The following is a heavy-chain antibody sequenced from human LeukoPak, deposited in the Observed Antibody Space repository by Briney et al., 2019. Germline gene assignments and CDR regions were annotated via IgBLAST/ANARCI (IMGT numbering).Heavy chain of an antibody. J-gene: IGHJ6*03. V-gene: IGHV3-20*04. CDR2: INWNGGST. CDR1: GFTFDDYG. CDR3: ARPPKSSNYYYYYMDV. Sequence: GGSLRLSCAASGFTFDDYGMSWVRQAPGKGLEWVSGINWNGGSTGYADSVKGRFTISRDNAKNSLYLQMNSLRAEDTALYYCARPPKSSNYYYYYMDVWGKGTTVTVSS. D-gene: IGHD4-11*01.